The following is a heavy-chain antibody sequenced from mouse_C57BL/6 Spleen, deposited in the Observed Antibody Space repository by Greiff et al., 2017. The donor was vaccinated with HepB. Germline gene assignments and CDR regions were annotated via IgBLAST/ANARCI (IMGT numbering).Heavy chain of an antibody. CDR1: GYAFSSSW. J-gene: IGHJ2*01. CDR2: IYPGDGDT. D-gene: IGHD1-1*01. V-gene: IGHV1-82*01. Sequence: QVHVKQSGPELVKPGASVKISCKASGYAFSSSWMNWVKQRPGKGLEWIGRIYPGDGDTNYNGKFKGKATLTADKSSSTAYMQLSSLTSEDSAVYFCARMDYYGSSSDYWGQGTTLTVSS. CDR3: ARMDYYGSSSDY.